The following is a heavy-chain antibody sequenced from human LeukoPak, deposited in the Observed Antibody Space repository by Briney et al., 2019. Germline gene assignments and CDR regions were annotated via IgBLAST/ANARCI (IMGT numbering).Heavy chain of an antibody. V-gene: IGHV4-39*07. Sequence: PSETLSLTCTVSGGSISSGDYYWSWIRQPPGKGLEWIGEIYHTGSSNYNPSLKSRATILVDKSKRQFSLKLSSVTAADTAVYYCARGGTTVAGTFWFDPWGQGTLVTVSS. CDR2: IYHTGSS. D-gene: IGHD6-19*01. CDR1: GGSISSGDYY. J-gene: IGHJ5*02. CDR3: ARGGTTVAGTFWFDP.